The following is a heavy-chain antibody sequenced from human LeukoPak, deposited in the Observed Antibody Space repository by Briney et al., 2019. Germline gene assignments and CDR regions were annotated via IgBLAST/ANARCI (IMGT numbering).Heavy chain of an antibody. Sequence: GGSLRLSCAASGFTFDDYAMHWVRQAPGKGLEWVSAISGSGGSTYYADSVKGQFTISRDNSKSTLYLQMNSLRAEDTAVYFCAKSRSGSANWALQIFDNWGQGTLVTVSS. D-gene: IGHD1-1*01. CDR1: GFTFDDYA. V-gene: IGHV3-23*01. J-gene: IGHJ4*02. CDR2: ISGSGGST. CDR3: AKSRSGSANWALQIFDN.